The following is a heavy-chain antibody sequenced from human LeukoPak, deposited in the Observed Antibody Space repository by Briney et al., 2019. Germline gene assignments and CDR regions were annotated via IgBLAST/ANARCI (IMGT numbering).Heavy chain of an antibody. CDR3: ARFRGGVVVPAAIEDAFDI. CDR1: GGTFSSYA. Sequence: ASVKVSCKASGGTFSSYAISWVRQAPGQGLEWMGGIIPIFGTANYAQKFQGRVTITADESTSTAYMELSSLRSEDTAVYYCARFRGGVVVPAAIEDAFDIWGQGTMVTVSS. V-gene: IGHV1-69*13. J-gene: IGHJ3*02. CDR2: IIPIFGTA. D-gene: IGHD2-2*01.